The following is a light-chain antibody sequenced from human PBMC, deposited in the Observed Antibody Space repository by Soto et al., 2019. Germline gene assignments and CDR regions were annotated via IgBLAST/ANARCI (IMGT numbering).Light chain of an antibody. J-gene: IGKJ2*01. CDR3: QQSYGTPRT. Sequence: DIQMTQTPSSLSASVGDRVTITCRASQSISTYLNWYQQKPGKAPKLLIYAASSFQSGVPSRFSGSGSGTDFTLTISSLQPEDFATYYCQQSYGTPRTFGQGTKLEIK. CDR1: QSISTY. V-gene: IGKV1-39*01. CDR2: AAS.